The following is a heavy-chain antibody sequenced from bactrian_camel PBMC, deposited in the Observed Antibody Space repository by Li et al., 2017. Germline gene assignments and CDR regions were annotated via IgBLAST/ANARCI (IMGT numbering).Heavy chain of an antibody. Sequence: HVQLVESGGGSVQAGGSLRLSCAASGYTYASNCMGWFRQAPGTGKEREGVAAIYTADGAIYYADSVKGRFAISQDNASNTVYLQMNDLQPEDTAMYYCAACWLLYGPKWNDPAEYSYWGQGTQVTVS. CDR1: GYTYASNC. J-gene: IGHJ4*01. V-gene: IGHV3S1*01. CDR3: AACWLLYGPKWNDPAEYSY. D-gene: IGHD1*01. CDR2: IYTADGAI.